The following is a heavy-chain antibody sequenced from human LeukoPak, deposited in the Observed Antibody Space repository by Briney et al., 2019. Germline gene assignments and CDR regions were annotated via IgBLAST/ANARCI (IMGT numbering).Heavy chain of an antibody. J-gene: IGHJ4*02. V-gene: IGHV3-30*18. CDR1: GFTFSTYA. Sequence: GRSLRLSCAASGFTFSTYAMHWVRQAPGKGLEWMAFISYDGRSTYYGYSVKVRFTITRDTPKNTLYLQMSSLTTEDAAVDYCAKIEGSSSYYFDYWGQGTLVTVSS. CDR2: ISYDGRST. CDR3: AKIEGSSSYYFDY. D-gene: IGHD6-6*01.